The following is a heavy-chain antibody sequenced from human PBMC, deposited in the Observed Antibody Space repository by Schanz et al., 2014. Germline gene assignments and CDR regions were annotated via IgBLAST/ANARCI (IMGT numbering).Heavy chain of an antibody. J-gene: IGHJ5*02. V-gene: IGHV3-48*01. CDR1: GITFSSHS. CDR2: ITYNGGTI. Sequence: EVHLVESGGGLVQPGGSLRLSCAASGITFSSHSFNWVRQAPGKGLEWISYITYNGGTIYYADSVKGRFTMSRDNAKNSVFLQMNSLRAEDTAVYYCARGRVLESWGQGTLXTVSS. D-gene: IGHD1-1*01. CDR3: ARGRVLES.